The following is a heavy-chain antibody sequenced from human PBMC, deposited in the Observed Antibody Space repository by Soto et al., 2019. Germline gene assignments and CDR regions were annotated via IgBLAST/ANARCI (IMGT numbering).Heavy chain of an antibody. D-gene: IGHD6-6*01. V-gene: IGHV3-23*01. J-gene: IGHJ3*01. CDR2: LSRGGGTT. CDR1: GFTFSSHG. Sequence: EAQLLESGGDWAQPGGSLRLSCAASGFTFSSHGMSWVGQAPGKGLEWIAGLSRGGGTTYYADSVKGRFTISRDNSKNTLDLIMNSLKVEDTALYYCAKDGQYRTDGFDVWGQGTMVTVSS. CDR3: AKDGQYRTDGFDV.